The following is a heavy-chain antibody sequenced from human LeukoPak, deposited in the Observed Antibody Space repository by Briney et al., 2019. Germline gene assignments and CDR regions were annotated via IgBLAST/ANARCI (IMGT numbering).Heavy chain of an antibody. V-gene: IGHV1-69*04. CDR2: IIPILGIA. D-gene: IGHD2-2*01. Sequence: GASVKVSCKASGGTFSSYTISWVRQAPGQGLEWMGRIIPILGIANYAQKSQGRVTITADKSTSTAYMELSSLRSEDTAVYYCARDGEDIVVVPAAIRYYYYYMDAWGKGTTVTVSS. CDR3: ARDGEDIVVVPAAIRYYYYYMDA. CDR1: GGTFSSYT. J-gene: IGHJ6*03.